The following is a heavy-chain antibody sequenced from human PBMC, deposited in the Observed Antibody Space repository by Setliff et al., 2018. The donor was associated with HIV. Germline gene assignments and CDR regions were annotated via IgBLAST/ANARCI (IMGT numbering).Heavy chain of an antibody. CDR1: GDSITSRSYH. CDR3: ARGVPLLHPRN. Sequence: PSETLSLTCAASGDSITSRSYHWDWVRQPPGKGLEWIGSLFYTGSTSCNPSLKSRVTISGDTSKNQFFLNLTSVTAADTAVYYCARGVPLLHPRNWGQGALVTVSS. CDR2: LFYTGST. D-gene: IGHD1-26*01. V-gene: IGHV4-39*07. J-gene: IGHJ4*02.